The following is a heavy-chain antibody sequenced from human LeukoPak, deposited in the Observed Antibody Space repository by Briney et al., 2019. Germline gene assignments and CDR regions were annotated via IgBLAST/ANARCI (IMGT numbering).Heavy chain of an antibody. CDR1: GGSVGSAGYY. CDR2: IYYIRNT. Sequence: SETLSLTCTVSGGSVGSAGYYWSWIRQPPGGGLEWIGYIYYIRNTNYHPSPKSRVTMSLDPSKNPFSLKLNSVTAADTAVYYCARTQSQSGSYRYYFGYWGQGTLVTVSS. CDR3: ARTQSQSGSYRYYFGY. J-gene: IGHJ4*02. D-gene: IGHD1-26*01. V-gene: IGHV4-61*08.